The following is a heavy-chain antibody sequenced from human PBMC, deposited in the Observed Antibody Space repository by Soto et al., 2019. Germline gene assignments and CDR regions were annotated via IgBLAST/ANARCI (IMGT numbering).Heavy chain of an antibody. CDR1: GGSFSGYY. D-gene: IGHD2-2*01. Sequence: SETLSLTCAVYGGSFSGYYWSWIRQPPGKGLEWIGEINHSGSTNYNPSLKSRVTISVDTSKNQFSLKLSSVTAADTAVYYCASLSSSYCSSTSCPQQYNWFDPWGQGTLVTVSS. CDR2: INHSGST. V-gene: IGHV4-34*01. J-gene: IGHJ5*02. CDR3: ASLSSSYCSSTSCPQQYNWFDP.